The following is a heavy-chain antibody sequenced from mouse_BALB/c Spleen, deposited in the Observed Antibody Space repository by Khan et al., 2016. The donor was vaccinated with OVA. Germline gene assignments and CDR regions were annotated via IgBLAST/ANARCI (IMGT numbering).Heavy chain of an antibody. J-gene: IGHJ2*01. CDR3: ARIKKIVATYFDY. D-gene: IGHD1-1*01. Sequence: QVQLQQSGAELVKAGASVKMSCKASGYTFTSYWMHWVKQRLGQGLEWFAETNPTNGRTYYTEKFKSQATLTVDKSSSTAYMLLSGPTFEDSAVYYCARIKKIVATYFDYWGQGTTLTVSS. V-gene: IGHV1S81*02. CDR2: TNPTNGRT. CDR1: GYTFTSYW.